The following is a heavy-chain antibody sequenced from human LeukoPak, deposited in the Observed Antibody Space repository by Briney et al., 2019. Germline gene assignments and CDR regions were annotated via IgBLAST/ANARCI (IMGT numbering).Heavy chain of an antibody. V-gene: IGHV1-8*01. CDR2: MNPNSGNT. Sequence: ASVKVSCKASGYTFTSYDINWVRQATGQGLEWMGWMNPNSGNTGYAQKFQGRVTMTRNTSISTAYTELSSLRSEDTAVYYCARRIQLWLQVGYYMDVWGKGTTVTVSS. D-gene: IGHD5-18*01. J-gene: IGHJ6*03. CDR1: GYTFTSYD. CDR3: ARRIQLWLQVGYYMDV.